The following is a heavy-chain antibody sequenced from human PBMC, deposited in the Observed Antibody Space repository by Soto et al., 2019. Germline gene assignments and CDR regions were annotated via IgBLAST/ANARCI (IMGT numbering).Heavy chain of an antibody. CDR3: ARVIVPYIVVVPAATGPNWFDP. D-gene: IGHD2-2*01. CDR1: GGSISSGDYY. J-gene: IGHJ5*02. Sequence: SETLSLTCTVSGGSISSGDYYWSWIRQPPGKGLEWIGYIYYSGSTYYNPSLKSRVTISVDTSKNQFSLKLSSVTAADTAVYYCARVIVPYIVVVPAATGPNWFDPWGQGTLVTVSS. V-gene: IGHV4-30-4*01. CDR2: IYYSGST.